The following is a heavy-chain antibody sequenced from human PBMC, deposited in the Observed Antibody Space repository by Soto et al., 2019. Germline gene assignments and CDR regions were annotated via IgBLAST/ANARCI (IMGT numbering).Heavy chain of an antibody. V-gene: IGHV4-39*01. Sequence: QLQLQESGPGLVKPSETLSLTCTVSGGSISSSSYYWGWIRQPPGKGLEWIGSIYYSGSTYYNPSLKSRVTISVDTSKNQFSLKLSSVTAADTAVYYCARRSSSSWSYYYYYGMDVWGQGTTVTVSS. CDR2: IYYSGST. CDR1: GGSISSSSYY. J-gene: IGHJ6*02. CDR3: ARRSSSSWSYYYYYGMDV. D-gene: IGHD6-13*01.